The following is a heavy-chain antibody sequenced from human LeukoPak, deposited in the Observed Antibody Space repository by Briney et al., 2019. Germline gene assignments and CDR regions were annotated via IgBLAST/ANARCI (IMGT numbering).Heavy chain of an antibody. J-gene: IGHJ4*02. CDR1: GFTFSSYS. CDR3: AKDVGYCSSTSCPPRDY. V-gene: IGHV3-21*01. Sequence: GGSLRLSCAASGFTFSSYSMNWVRQAPGKGLEWVSSISSSSSYIYYADSVKGRFTISRDNAKNSLYLQMNSLRAEDTAVYYCAKDVGYCSSTSCPPRDYWGQGTLFTVSS. CDR2: ISSSSSYI. D-gene: IGHD2-2*01.